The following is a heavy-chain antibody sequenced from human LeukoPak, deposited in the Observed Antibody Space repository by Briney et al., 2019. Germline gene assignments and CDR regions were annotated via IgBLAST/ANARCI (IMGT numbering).Heavy chain of an antibody. J-gene: IGHJ6*04. Sequence: PSETLSLTCAVSGYSISSGYYWGWIRQPPGKGLEWIGSIYHSGSTYYNPSLKSRVTISVDTSKNQFSLKLSSVTAADTAVYYCARDDVVRGVITYYYGMDVWGKGTTVDVSS. CDR1: GYSISSGYY. V-gene: IGHV4-38-2*02. CDR3: ARDDVVRGVITYYYGMDV. CDR2: IYHSGST. D-gene: IGHD3-10*01.